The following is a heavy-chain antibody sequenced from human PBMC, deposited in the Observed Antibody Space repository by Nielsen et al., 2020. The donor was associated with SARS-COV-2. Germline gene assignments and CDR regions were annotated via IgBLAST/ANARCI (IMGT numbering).Heavy chain of an antibody. D-gene: IGHD3-10*01. CDR2: IYYSGST. CDR3: ARQYGFGEFFYGMDV. J-gene: IGHJ6*02. Sequence: RQAPGKGLEWIGSIYYSGSTYYNPSLKSRVTISVDTSKNQFSLKLSSVTAADTAVYYCARQYGFGEFFYGMDVWGQGTTVTVSS. V-gene: IGHV4-39*01.